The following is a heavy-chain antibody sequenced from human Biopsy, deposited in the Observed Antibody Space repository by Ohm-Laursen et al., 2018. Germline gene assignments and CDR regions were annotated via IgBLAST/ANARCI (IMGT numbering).Heavy chain of an antibody. CDR2: ISNSGNT. D-gene: IGHD2-15*01. CDR1: GDSINSSY. Sequence: GTLSLTCTVSGDSINSSYWSWIRQPPGKGLEWIGFISNSGNTNYNPSLKSRVTISVDTSKNQISLKLGSVTVADTAVFYCARRGSGGRSFDYWGQGSLFTVSS. J-gene: IGHJ4*02. CDR3: ARRGSGGRSFDY. V-gene: IGHV4-59*08.